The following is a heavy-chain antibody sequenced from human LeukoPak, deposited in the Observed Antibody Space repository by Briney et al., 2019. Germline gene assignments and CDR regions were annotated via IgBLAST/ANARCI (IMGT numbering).Heavy chain of an antibody. CDR2: IYYSGST. CDR1: GGSISSYY. V-gene: IGHV4-59*08. Sequence: SETLSLTCTVSGGSISSYYWSRIRQPPGKGLEWIGNIYYSGSTNYNPSLKSRVTISVDTSKNQFSLKLSSVTAADTAIYYCARSYCSGGSCWVYFDYWGQGTLVTVSS. J-gene: IGHJ4*02. CDR3: ARSYCSGGSCWVYFDY. D-gene: IGHD2-15*01.